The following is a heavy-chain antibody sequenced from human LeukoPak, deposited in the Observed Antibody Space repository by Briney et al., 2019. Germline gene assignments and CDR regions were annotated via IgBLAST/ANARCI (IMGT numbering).Heavy chain of an antibody. CDR2: IFHTGST. J-gene: IGHJ5*02. CDR1: GFTVSSNY. V-gene: IGHV4-4*02. Sequence: GSLRLSCAASGFTVSSNYMSWVRQTPGKGLEWIGEIFHTGSTNYNPSLKSRVTILMDKSKNHFSLKLSSVTAADTAVYYCVRDGSPWGQGTLVTVSS. CDR3: VRDGSP. D-gene: IGHD5-12*01.